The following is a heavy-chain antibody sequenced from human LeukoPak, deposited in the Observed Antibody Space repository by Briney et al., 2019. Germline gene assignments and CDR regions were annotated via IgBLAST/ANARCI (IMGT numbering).Heavy chain of an antibody. V-gene: IGHV4-61*02. CDR1: GRSITNPSYY. Sequence: SQTLSLTCTVSGRSITNPSYYWRWIRQPAGRGLEWMWRIYSSGSTNYNPSLKSRVTLSIDTSKNQFSLKVNAVTAADTAVYYCARGTGYGSGSYEYFDYWGQGTLVTVSS. CDR3: ARGTGYGSGSYEYFDY. D-gene: IGHD3-10*01. J-gene: IGHJ4*02. CDR2: IYSSGST.